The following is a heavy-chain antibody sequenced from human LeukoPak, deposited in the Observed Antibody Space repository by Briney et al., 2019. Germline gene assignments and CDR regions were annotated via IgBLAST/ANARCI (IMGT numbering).Heavy chain of an antibody. D-gene: IGHD6-25*01. CDR2: ISPYNDNT. J-gene: IGHJ4*02. CDR1: GYTFTKFG. CDR3: AREPSGLLFDY. Sequence: ASVKVSCKASGYTFTKFGISWVQQAPGQEFEWMGWISPYNDNTNYAKKFQGRVTLTTDTSTSTAYMELRGLTSDDTAVYYCAREPSGLLFDYWGLGTLVTVSS. V-gene: IGHV1-18*01.